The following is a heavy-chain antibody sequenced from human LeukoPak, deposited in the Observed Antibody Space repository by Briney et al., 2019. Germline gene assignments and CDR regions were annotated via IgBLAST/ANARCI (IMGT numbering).Heavy chain of an antibody. V-gene: IGHV4-39*01. J-gene: IGHJ4*02. CDR2: IYYSGST. D-gene: IGHD3-22*01. CDR3: ARREKTYYYDSSGYYYFDY. CDR1: GGSFSSSSYY. Sequence: SETLSLTCTVSGGSFSSSSYYWGWIRQPPGKGLEWIGSIYYSGSTYYNPSLKSRVTISVNTSKNQFSLKLSSVTAADTAVYYCARREKTYYYDSSGYYYFDYWGQGTLVTVSS.